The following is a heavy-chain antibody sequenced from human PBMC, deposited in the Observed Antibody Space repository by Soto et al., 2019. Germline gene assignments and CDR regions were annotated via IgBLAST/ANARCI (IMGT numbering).Heavy chain of an antibody. CDR2: IYYSGST. D-gene: IGHD3-3*01. Sequence: SETLSLTCTVSGGSISSYYWSWIRQPPGKGLEWIGYIYYSGSTNYNPSLKSRVTISVDTSKNQFSLKLSSVTAADTAVYYCARLKITIFGVVILENWFDPWGQGTLVTVSS. CDR3: ARLKITIFGVVILENWFDP. J-gene: IGHJ5*02. V-gene: IGHV4-59*08. CDR1: GGSISSYY.